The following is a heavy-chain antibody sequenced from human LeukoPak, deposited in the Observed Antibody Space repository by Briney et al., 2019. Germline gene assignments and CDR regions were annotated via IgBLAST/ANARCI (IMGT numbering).Heavy chain of an antibody. J-gene: IGHJ4*02. CDR3: AIQWSTRGGTYLFY. Sequence: GESLKTSWKGSGYTISTDWIAWVRQMPREGLEWMGFNYPGDSDPRSSPSSPGQLPISAAKSISPASLQWSNLKATGTPMYYWAIQWSTRGGTYLFYWGQGTLVTVSS. V-gene: IGHV5-51*01. CDR1: GYTISTDW. D-gene: IGHD1-26*01. CDR2: NYPGDSDP.